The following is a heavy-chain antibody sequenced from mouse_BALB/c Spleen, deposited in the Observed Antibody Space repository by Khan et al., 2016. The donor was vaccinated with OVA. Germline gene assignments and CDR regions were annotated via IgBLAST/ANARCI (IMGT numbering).Heavy chain of an antibody. CDR3: AKFTPDYYSMDY. V-gene: IGHV2-3*01. CDR1: GFSLTSFG. J-gene: IGHJ4*01. CDR2: IWGYGST. D-gene: IGHD1-1*01. Sequence: VQLQQSGPGLVAPSQSLSITCPVSGFSLTSFGVNWVRQPPGKGLEWLGVIWGYGSTNYHSTLKSRLIVSKDNSKSQVFLKLISLQTDDTATYYCAKFTPDYYSMDYWGQGTSVTVSS.